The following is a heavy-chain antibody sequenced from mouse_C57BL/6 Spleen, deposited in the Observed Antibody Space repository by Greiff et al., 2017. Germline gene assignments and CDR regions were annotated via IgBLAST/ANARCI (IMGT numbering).Heavy chain of an antibody. Sequence: VKLQESGAELVRPGTSVKVSCKASGYAFTNYLIEWVKQRPGQGLEWIGVINPGSGGTNYNEKFKGKATLTADKSSSTAYMQLSSLTSEDSAVYFCARSDYGNYAWFAYWGQGTLVTVSA. V-gene: IGHV1-54*01. CDR2: INPGSGGT. D-gene: IGHD2-1*01. J-gene: IGHJ3*01. CDR1: GYAFTNYL. CDR3: ARSDYGNYAWFAY.